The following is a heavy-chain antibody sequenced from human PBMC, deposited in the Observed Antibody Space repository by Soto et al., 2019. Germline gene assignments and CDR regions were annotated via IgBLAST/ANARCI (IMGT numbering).Heavy chain of an antibody. CDR3: ARHLLPSCHSGEVRGRFDP. D-gene: IGHD2-15*01. J-gene: IGHJ5*02. CDR1: GFSITARNYY. Sequence: SETLSLTCSVSGFSITARNYYWAWVRQSPGKGLEWIQSVYHSGSTYYNYNPSLKSRVSTSVDTSKNHFSLTVTSVTAADTAVYFCARHLLPSCHSGEVRGRFDPWGTGILVTGS. CDR2: VYHSGST. V-gene: IGHV4-39*02.